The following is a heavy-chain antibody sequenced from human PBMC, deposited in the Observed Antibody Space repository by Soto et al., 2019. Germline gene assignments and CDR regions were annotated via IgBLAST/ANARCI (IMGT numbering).Heavy chain of an antibody. CDR2: IYYSGST. V-gene: IGHV4-61*01. CDR3: ARDLTTVTMNWFDP. J-gene: IGHJ5*02. Sequence: AETLSLTCTVSGGSFSSGSYYWSWIRQPPGKGLEWIGYIYYSGSTNYNPSLKSRVTISVDTSKNQFSLKLSSVTAADTAVYYCARDLTTVTMNWFDPWGQGTLVTVSS. D-gene: IGHD4-17*01. CDR1: GGSFSSGSYY.